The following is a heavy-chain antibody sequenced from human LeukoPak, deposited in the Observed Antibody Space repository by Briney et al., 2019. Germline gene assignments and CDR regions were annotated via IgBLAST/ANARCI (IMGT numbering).Heavy chain of an antibody. V-gene: IGHV1-46*01. CDR3: ARDQYDFWSGHAPFDY. J-gene: IGHJ4*02. CDR1: GYTFTSYY. CDR2: INPSGGST. D-gene: IGHD3-3*01. Sequence: ASVKVSCKASGYTFTSYYMHWVRQAPGQGLEWMGIINPSGGSTSYAQKFQGRVTMTRDTSTNTVYMELSGLRSEDTAVYYCARDQYDFWSGHAPFDYWGQGTLVTVSS.